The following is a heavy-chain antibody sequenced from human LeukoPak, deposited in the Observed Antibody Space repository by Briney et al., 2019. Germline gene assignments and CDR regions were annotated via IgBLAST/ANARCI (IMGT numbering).Heavy chain of an antibody. J-gene: IGHJ4*02. CDR2: ISGSGGNT. CDR3: AKTVSGSHSYQGGDY. D-gene: IGHD3-16*02. V-gene: IGHV3-23*01. CDR1: GFTFGDYA. Sequence: PGGSLRLSCTASGFTFGDYAMSWVRQAPGKGLEWVSAISGSGGNTYYADSVKGRFTMSRDNSKNTLYLQMNSLRAEDTAVYFCAKTVSGSHSYQGGDYWGQGTLVTVST.